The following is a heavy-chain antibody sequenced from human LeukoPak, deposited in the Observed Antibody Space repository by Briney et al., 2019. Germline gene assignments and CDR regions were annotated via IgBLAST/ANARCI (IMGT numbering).Heavy chain of an antibody. CDR3: ARDEPGEGIDH. CDR2: ISVDVTGT. CDR1: GFTFSSYW. V-gene: IGHV3-74*01. J-gene: IGHJ4*02. D-gene: IGHD7-27*01. Sequence: GGSLRLSCAASGFTFSSYWMHWVRQAPGKGLVWVSHISVDVTGTSYADSVKGRFTISRDNAKNTLYLQMNSLRVEDTAVYYCARDEPGEGIDHWGQGTLVTVPS.